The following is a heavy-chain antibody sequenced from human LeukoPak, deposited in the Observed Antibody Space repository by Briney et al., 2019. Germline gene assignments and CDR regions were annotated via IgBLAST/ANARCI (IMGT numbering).Heavy chain of an antibody. Sequence: ASVKVSCXASGYTFTSYGISWVRQAPGQGLEWMGWISAYNGNTNYAQKLQGRVTMTTDTSTSTAYMELRSLRSDDTAVYYCARVLVSSGWYVGHEYFQHWGQGTLVTVSP. V-gene: IGHV1-18*01. CDR2: ISAYNGNT. J-gene: IGHJ1*01. D-gene: IGHD6-19*01. CDR1: GYTFTSYG. CDR3: ARVLVSSGWYVGHEYFQH.